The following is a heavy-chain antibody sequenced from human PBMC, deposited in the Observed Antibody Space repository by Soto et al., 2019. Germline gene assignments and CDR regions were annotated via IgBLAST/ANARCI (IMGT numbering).Heavy chain of an antibody. CDR1: GGTFSSYA. J-gene: IGHJ6*02. D-gene: IGHD3-9*01. V-gene: IGHV1-69*06. CDR2: IIPIFGTA. Sequence: QVQLVQSGAEVKKPGSSVKVSCKASGGTFSSYAISWVRQAPGQGLEWMGGIIPIFGTANYAQKFQGRVTITADKSTSTAYMELSSLRSEDMAVYYCARDVDYDILTGYPRAGMDVWGQGTTVTVSS. CDR3: ARDVDYDILTGYPRAGMDV.